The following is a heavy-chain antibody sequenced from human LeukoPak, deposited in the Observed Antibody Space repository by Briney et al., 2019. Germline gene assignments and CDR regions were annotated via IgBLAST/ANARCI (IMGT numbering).Heavy chain of an antibody. Sequence: GGSLRLSCTASGFTFGDYAMTWFRQAPGKGLEWVGFIRSKAYGGTTEYAASVKGRFTNSRDDSKSIAYLQMNSLKTEDTAVYYCTRRGRDGYNPPDYWGQGTLVTVSS. CDR3: TRRGRDGYNPPDY. CDR2: IRSKAYGGTT. J-gene: IGHJ4*02. V-gene: IGHV3-49*03. D-gene: IGHD5-24*01. CDR1: GFTFGDYA.